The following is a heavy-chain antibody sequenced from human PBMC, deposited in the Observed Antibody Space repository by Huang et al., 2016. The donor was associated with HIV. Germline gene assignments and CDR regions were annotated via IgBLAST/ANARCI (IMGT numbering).Heavy chain of an antibody. D-gene: IGHD6-6*01. CDR2: SFLYDSET. CDR1: GYSFSSYW. J-gene: IGHJ4*02. V-gene: IGHV5-51*01. Sequence: VQLVQSGAEVKKTGESLKISCKGSGYSFSSYWIAWVRQMRGKVLEWVGSSFLYDSETTYSPSFEVQGTISADKSIGTAYLQWSSLKASDTAMYYCARRFSSSSGYFDYWGQGSLVTVSS. CDR3: ARRFSSSSGYFDY.